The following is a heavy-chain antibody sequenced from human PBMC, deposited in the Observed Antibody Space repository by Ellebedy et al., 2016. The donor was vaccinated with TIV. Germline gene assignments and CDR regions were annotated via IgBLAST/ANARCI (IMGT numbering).Heavy chain of an antibody. D-gene: IGHD1-1*01. Sequence: AASVTVSCKASGGTFSSYPISWVRQAPGQGLEWMGRIIPILGIANYAQRFQGRVTITADKSTSTAYMELSSLRSEDKAVYYCAAGNDGGWFDPWGQGTRVTVSS. V-gene: IGHV1-69*02. CDR3: AAGNDGGWFDP. CDR1: GGTFSSYP. CDR2: IIPILGIA. J-gene: IGHJ5*02.